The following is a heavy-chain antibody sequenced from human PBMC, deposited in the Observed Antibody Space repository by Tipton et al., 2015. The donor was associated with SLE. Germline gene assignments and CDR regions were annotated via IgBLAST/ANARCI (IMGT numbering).Heavy chain of an antibody. J-gene: IGHJ3*02. CDR2: IYYGGST. CDR1: GDSISHSY. CDR3: ARYDYDSTGSNAFEI. V-gene: IGHV4-59*01. D-gene: IGHD3-22*01. Sequence: TLSLTCSVSGDSISHSYWSWIRQPPGEGLEWIGYIYYGGSTSYSPSLKSRATISIDTSMTQFSLRLTSVTAADTAVYFCARYDYDSTGSNAFEIWGQGTLVTVS.